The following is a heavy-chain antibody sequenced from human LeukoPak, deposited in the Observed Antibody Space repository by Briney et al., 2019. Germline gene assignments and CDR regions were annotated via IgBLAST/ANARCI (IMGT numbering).Heavy chain of an antibody. CDR1: GYTLTELS. CDR2: FDPEDGET. V-gene: IGHV1-24*01. Sequence: GASVKVSCKVSGYTLTELSMHWVRQAPGKGREWMGGFDPEDGETIYAQKFQGRVTMTEDTSTDTAYMELSGLRSEDTAVYYCATSRELLPAGFFDYWGQGTLVTVSS. D-gene: IGHD1-26*01. CDR3: ATSRELLPAGFFDY. J-gene: IGHJ4*02.